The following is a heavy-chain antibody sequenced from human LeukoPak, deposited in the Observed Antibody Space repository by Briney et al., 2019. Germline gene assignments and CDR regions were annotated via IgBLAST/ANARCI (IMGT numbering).Heavy chain of an antibody. D-gene: IGHD2-2*01. V-gene: IGHV3-23*01. CDR3: AKDRGSSMKYDWFDP. CDR2: ISGSGGNT. J-gene: IGHJ5*02. CDR1: GFTFSSYA. Sequence: GGSLRLSCAASGFTFSSYALSWVRQAPGKGLEWVSGISGSGGNTYYADSVKGRFTISRDKSKNTLYLQMNSLRGEDTAVYYCAKDRGSSMKYDWFDPWGQGTLVIVS.